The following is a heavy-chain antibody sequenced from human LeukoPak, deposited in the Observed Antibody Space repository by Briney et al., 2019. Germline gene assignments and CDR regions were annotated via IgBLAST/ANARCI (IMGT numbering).Heavy chain of an antibody. D-gene: IGHD6-19*01. Sequence: GASVKVSCKASGYTFTGYYMHWVRQAPGQGLEWMGWINPNSGGTNYAQKFQGRVTMTRDTSISTAYMELSRLRSDDTAVYYCARDLTPYSSGWSTGTFDPWGQGTLVTVSS. V-gene: IGHV1-2*02. CDR3: ARDLTPYSSGWSTGTFDP. CDR1: GYTFTGYY. CDR2: INPNSGGT. J-gene: IGHJ5*02.